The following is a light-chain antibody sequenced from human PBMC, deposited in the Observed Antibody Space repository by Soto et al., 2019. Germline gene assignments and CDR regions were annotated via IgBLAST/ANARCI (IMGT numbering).Light chain of an antibody. CDR2: WAS. V-gene: IGKV4-1*01. CDR3: QQYDSTPWT. Sequence: IVMTQSPDSLAVSLGERATINCKSSQSVLYSSSNKNYLAWYQQKPGQPPKLLIYWASTRESGVPDRFSGSGSGTDFTLTISSLQAEDVAVYYCQQYDSTPWTFGQGTKVDIK. J-gene: IGKJ1*01. CDR1: QSVLYSSSNKNY.